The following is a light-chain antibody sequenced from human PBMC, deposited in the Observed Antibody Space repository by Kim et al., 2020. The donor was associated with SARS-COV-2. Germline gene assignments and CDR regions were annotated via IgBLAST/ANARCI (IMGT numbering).Light chain of an antibody. CDR1: ESVGSN. Sequence: SLSTGERATRSCRARESVGSNLAWYQQKPGQAPRLLIFGASSRATGIPDRFSGSGSGTDFTLTISRLEPEDFAVYSCQQYGSSPRTFGQGTKLEI. V-gene: IGKV3-20*01. CDR2: GAS. J-gene: IGKJ2*01. CDR3: QQYGSSPRT.